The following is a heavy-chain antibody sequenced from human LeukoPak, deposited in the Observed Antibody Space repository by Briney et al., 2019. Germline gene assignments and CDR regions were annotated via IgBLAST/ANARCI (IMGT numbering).Heavy chain of an antibody. CDR3: ARGIYDFWSGYFDY. V-gene: IGHV3-30-3*01. D-gene: IGHD3-3*01. Sequence: GGSLRLSRAASGFTFSSYAMHWVRQAPGKGLEWVAVISYDGSNKYYADSVKGRFTISRDNSKNSLYLQMNSLRAEDTAVYYCARGIYDFWSGYFDYWGQGTLVTVSS. CDR1: GFTFSSYA. CDR2: ISYDGSNK. J-gene: IGHJ4*02.